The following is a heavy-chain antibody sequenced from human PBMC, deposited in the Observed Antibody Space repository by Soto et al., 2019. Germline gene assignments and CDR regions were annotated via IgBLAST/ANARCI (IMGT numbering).Heavy chain of an antibody. CDR2: IIPTFGAA. D-gene: IGHD6-6*01. CDR3: AIVDGMDV. V-gene: IGHV1-69*13. Sequence: ASVKVSCKASGGNFSSYPINWVREAPGQGLEWMGGIIPTFGAANYAQNFQGRVTMTADESTNTAYMELSSLRYEDTAIYYRAIVDGMDVWGEGTTVTVSA. CDR1: GGNFSSYP. J-gene: IGHJ6*04.